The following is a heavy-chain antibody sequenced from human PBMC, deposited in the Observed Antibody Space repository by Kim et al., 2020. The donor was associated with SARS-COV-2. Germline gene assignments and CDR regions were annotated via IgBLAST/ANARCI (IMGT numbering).Heavy chain of an antibody. J-gene: IGHJ6*02. CDR3: ARTLVLSGYYGMDV. D-gene: IGHD3-10*01. Sequence: ADSGKGRFTISRDNSKNTRYLPRNSLGAEDTAVYYCARTLVLSGYYGMDVWGQGTTVTVSS. V-gene: IGHV3-33*01.